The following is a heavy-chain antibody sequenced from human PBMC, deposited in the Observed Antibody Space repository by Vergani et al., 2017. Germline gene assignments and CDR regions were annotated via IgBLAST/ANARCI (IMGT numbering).Heavy chain of an antibody. D-gene: IGHD1-26*01. CDR3: ARGTFLHAFHN. V-gene: IGHV4-61*02. CDR2: IYSSGST. CDR1: GDSISSGNYY. Sequence: QVQLQESGPGLLKPSQTLSLTCRVAGDSISSGNYYWHWIRQPAGKGLEWMGRIYSSGSTSYNPSIKSRITMSLDTSKNQFSLSLSSVTAADTAVYYCARGTFLHAFHNWGQGTVVTVSS. J-gene: IGHJ3*02.